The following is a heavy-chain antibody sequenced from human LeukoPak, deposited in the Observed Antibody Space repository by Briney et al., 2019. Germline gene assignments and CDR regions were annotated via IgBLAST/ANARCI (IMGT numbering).Heavy chain of an antibody. CDR3: AKDQGQAVVPRRFDY. Sequence: GGSLRLSCAASGFMFSNFAMSWVRQAPGKGLEWVSTIYYSGGNTYSADSVKGRFTISRDNAKNTLYLQMNSLRAGDTAVYYCAKDQGQAVVPRRFDYWGQGTLVTVSS. D-gene: IGHD2-2*01. CDR1: GFMFSNFA. V-gene: IGHV3-23*01. CDR2: IYYSGGNT. J-gene: IGHJ4*02.